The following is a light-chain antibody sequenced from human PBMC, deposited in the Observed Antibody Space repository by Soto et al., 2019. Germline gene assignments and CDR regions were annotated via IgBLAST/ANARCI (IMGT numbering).Light chain of an antibody. Sequence: EIVMTQSPATLSVSPGERATLSCRASQSVSSNLVWYQQKRGQAPRLLIYAASTRATGIPARFSGSGSGTESNRTISSLQSEDFAVYYCQQYHNWPPTFGQGTKLEIK. CDR3: QQYHNWPPT. J-gene: IGKJ2*01. V-gene: IGKV3-15*01. CDR1: QSVSSN. CDR2: AAS.